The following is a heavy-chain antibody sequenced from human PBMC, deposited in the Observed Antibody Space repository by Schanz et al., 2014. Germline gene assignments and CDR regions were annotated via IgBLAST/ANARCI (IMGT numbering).Heavy chain of an antibody. Sequence: VQLVESGGGLVKPGGSLRLSCAASGFTFSSYGMHWVRQAPGKGLEWVAAMSYDGSIKYYGDSVKGRFTISRDNSKNTLYLQMNSLRAEDTAVYYCAKQIHYDILTVTRNWGQGTLGTVSS. CDR3: AKQIHYDILTVTRN. CDR1: GFTFSSYG. CDR2: MSYDGSIK. J-gene: IGHJ4*02. D-gene: IGHD3-9*01. V-gene: IGHV3-33*06.